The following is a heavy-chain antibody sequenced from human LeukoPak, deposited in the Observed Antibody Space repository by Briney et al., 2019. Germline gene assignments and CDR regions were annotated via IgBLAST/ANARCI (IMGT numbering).Heavy chain of an antibody. V-gene: IGHV1-18*01. Sequence: ASVKVSCKASGYTFTSFGITWVRQAPGQGLEWMGWISAYNGNTNYAQKLQGRVTMTTDTSTSTAYMELRSLRSDDTAVYYCARVKVATPTTLAFDPWGQGTLVTVSS. CDR3: ARVKVATPTTLAFDP. CDR1: GYTFTSFG. D-gene: IGHD5-12*01. J-gene: IGHJ5*02. CDR2: ISAYNGNT.